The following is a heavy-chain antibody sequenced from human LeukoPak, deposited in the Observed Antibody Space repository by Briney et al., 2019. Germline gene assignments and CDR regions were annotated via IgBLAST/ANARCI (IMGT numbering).Heavy chain of an antibody. CDR3: ARDLSLGRHDYGEPLDY. J-gene: IGHJ4*02. D-gene: IGHD4-17*01. V-gene: IGHV1-18*01. Sequence: GAPVKVSCETSGYTFTNYGISWVRQAPGQGPEWRGWISGYNGNTNYVQKFQGRVTMTTDTSTSTAYMELRSLRSDDTAFCYCARDLSLGRHDYGEPLDYWGQGTLVTVSS. CDR2: ISGYNGNT. CDR1: GYTFTNYG.